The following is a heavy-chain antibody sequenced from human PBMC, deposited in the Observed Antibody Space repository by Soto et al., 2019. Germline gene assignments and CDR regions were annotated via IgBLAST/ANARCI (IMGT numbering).Heavy chain of an antibody. CDR1: GFTFSSYA. CDR2: ISGSGGST. CDR3: ASDLSVAGTRDH. Sequence: PGGSLRLSCAASGFTFSSYAMSWVRQAPGKGLEWVSAISGSGGSTYYADSVKGRFTISRDNSKNTLYLQMNSLRAEDTAVYYCASDLSVAGTRDHWGQGTLVTVSS. J-gene: IGHJ4*02. V-gene: IGHV3-23*01. D-gene: IGHD6-19*01.